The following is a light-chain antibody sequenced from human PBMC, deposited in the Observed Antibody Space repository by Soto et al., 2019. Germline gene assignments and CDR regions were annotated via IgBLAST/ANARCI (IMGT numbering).Light chain of an antibody. CDR2: AAS. Sequence: DIQMTQSPSSLSASVGDRVTITCRASQGIGTYLNWYQQKPGKVPKLLIYAASTLQSGVPTRFTGSASGTDFTLTISSLQPEDSATYYCQQSYGTPMFTFCQGTKLEI. CDR1: QGIGTY. V-gene: IGKV1-39*01. CDR3: QQSYGTPMFT. J-gene: IGKJ2*01.